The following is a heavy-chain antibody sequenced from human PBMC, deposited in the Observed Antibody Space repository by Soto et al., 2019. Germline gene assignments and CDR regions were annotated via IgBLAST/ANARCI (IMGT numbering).Heavy chain of an antibody. V-gene: IGHV1-69*01. Sequence: QVELVQSGAEVKKPGSSVKVSCKASGGPFRNVDINWVRQAPGQGPEWVGGIIPILATATYAQKLQDRVTITADEETRTAYMELSRLRPEDTAIYYCARRGDSLTVTSDAFELWGQGTLVTVS. CDR2: IIPILATA. J-gene: IGHJ4*03. CDR1: GGPFRNVD. D-gene: IGHD3-9*01. CDR3: ARRGDSLTVTSDAFEL.